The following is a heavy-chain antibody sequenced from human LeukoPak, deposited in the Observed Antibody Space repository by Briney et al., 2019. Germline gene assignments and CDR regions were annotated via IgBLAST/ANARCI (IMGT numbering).Heavy chain of an antibody. CDR3: ARGWNWLQPFDY. D-gene: IGHD5-24*01. J-gene: IGHJ4*02. CDR1: GGSFRGYY. CDR2: INHSGST. Sequence: PSETLSLTCAVYGGSFRGYYWSWIRQPPGKGLEWIGEINHSGSTNYNPSLKSRVTISVDTSKNQFSLKLSSVTAADTAVYYCARGWNWLQPFDYWGQGTLVTVSS. V-gene: IGHV4-34*01.